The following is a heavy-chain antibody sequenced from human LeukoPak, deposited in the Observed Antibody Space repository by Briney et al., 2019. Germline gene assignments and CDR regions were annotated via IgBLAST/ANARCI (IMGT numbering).Heavy chain of an antibody. V-gene: IGHV3-21*01. CDR2: ISSGSSYI. Sequence: KTGGSLRLSCAASGFTFSTYSMSWVRQAPVRGLEWVSSISSGSSYIFYADSVKGRFTISRDNAKNSLYLQMNSLRAEDTAVYYCAAEREWLRIDYWGQGSLVTVSS. CDR1: GFTFSTYS. D-gene: IGHD5-12*01. CDR3: AAEREWLRIDY. J-gene: IGHJ4*02.